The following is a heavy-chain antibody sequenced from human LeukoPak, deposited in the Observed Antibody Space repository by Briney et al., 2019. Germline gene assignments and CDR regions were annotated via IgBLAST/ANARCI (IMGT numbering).Heavy chain of an antibody. CDR2: VYHSGTT. V-gene: IGHV4-4*02. CDR1: GGSISSSYW. CDR3: AGAYCGGDCYSGRAFDI. D-gene: IGHD2-21*02. Sequence: PSGTLSLTCAVSGGSISSSYWWSWVRPPPGKGLEWIGEVYHSGTTNYYPSLMSRVTISIEKSKNQFSLKLSSVTAADTAVYYCAGAYCGGDCYSGRAFDIWGQGTMVTVSS. J-gene: IGHJ3*02.